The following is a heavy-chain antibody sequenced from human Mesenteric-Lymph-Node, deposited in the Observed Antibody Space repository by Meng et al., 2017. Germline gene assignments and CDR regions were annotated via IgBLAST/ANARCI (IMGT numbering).Heavy chain of an antibody. CDR2: IKGDGSEK. D-gene: IGHD3-22*01. CDR3: ARVRDSSGYYYFDY. V-gene: IGHV3-7*01. J-gene: IGHJ4*02. Sequence: GESLKISCAASGFTFSNYWMSWVRQAPGKGLEWVANIKGDGSEKFYVDSVKGRFTISRDNAKNSLYLQMNSLRAEDTAVYYCARVRDSSGYYYFDYWGQGTLVTVSS. CDR1: GFTFSNYW.